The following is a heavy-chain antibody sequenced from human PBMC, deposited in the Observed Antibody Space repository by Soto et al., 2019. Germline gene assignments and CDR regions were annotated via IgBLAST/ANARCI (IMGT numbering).Heavy chain of an antibody. CDR1: GFTFSNAW. CDR2: IKSKTDGGTT. V-gene: IGHV3-15*07. J-gene: IGHJ3*02. CDR3: STGRITGPSDHAFDI. D-gene: IGHD1-20*01. Sequence: GGSLRLSCAASGFTFSNAWMNWVRQAPGKGLEWVGRIKSKTDGGTTDYAAPVKGRFTISRDDSKTTLYLQMNSLKTEDTAVYYCSTGRITGPSDHAFDIWGQGTMVAV.